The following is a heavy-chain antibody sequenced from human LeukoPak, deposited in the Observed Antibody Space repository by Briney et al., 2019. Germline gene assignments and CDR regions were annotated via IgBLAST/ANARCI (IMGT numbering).Heavy chain of an antibody. D-gene: IGHD5-24*01. V-gene: IGHV3-21*01. CDR1: TFTFSSYS. CDR2: ISSSSSYI. CDR3: ARAAGTYNTTGFDP. Sequence: PGGSLRLSCTASTFTFSSYSMNWVRQAPGKGLEWVSSISSSSSYIYYADSVKGRFTISRDNAKNSLYLQMNSLGAEDTAVYYCARAAGTYNTTGFDPWAREPWSPSPQ. J-gene: IGHJ5*02.